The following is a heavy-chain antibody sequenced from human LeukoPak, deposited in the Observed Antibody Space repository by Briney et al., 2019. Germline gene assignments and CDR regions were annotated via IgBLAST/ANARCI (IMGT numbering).Heavy chain of an antibody. D-gene: IGHD4-23*01. J-gene: IGHJ4*02. CDR3: ARDIGGNSGYYY. CDR1: GXXIXSYY. Sequence: SXXXSLTXTXXGXXIXSYYXSWIRQPAGKGLEWIGRIYTSGSTNYNPSLKSRVTMSVDTSKNQFSLKLSSVTAADTAVYYCARDIGGNSGYYYWGQGTLVTVSS. CDR2: IYTSGST. V-gene: IGHV4-4*07.